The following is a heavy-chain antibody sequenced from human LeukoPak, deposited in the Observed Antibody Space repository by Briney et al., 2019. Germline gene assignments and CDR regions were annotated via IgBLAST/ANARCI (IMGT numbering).Heavy chain of an antibody. J-gene: IGHJ3*02. V-gene: IGHV4-59*01. D-gene: IGHD3-10*01. CDR1: GDSINNNY. CDR2: IYYSGST. Sequence: SETLSLTCTVSGDSINNNYWSWIRQPPGKGLEWIGYIYYSGSTNYNPSLKSRVTISVDTSKNQFSLKLSSVTAADTAVYYCARDQWFGKNAFVSWGQGTMVTVCS. CDR3: ARDQWFGKNAFVS.